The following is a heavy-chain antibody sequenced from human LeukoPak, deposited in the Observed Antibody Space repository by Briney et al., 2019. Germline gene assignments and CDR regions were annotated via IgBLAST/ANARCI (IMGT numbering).Heavy chain of an antibody. J-gene: IGHJ4*02. D-gene: IGHD3-22*01. Sequence: NPGGSLRLSCAASGFTFSSYSMNWVRQAPGKGLEWVSSISSSSSYIYYVDSVKGRFTISRDNAKNSLYLQMNSLRAEDTAVYYCARDYTYYYDSSGYPDYWGQGTLVTVSS. CDR1: GFTFSSYS. CDR2: ISSSSSYI. CDR3: ARDYTYYYDSSGYPDY. V-gene: IGHV3-21*01.